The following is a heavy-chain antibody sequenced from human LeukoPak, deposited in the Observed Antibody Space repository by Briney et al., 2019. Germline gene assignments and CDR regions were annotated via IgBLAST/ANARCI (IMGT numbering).Heavy chain of an antibody. D-gene: IGHD5-12*01. V-gene: IGHV3-43*02. J-gene: IGHJ2*01. CDR1: GFTFDDYA. CDR2: ISGDGGST. Sequence: GGSLRLSCAASGFTFDDYAMHWVRQAPGKGLKWVSLISGDGGSTYYADSVKGRFTISRDNSKNSLYLQMNSLRTEDTALYYCAKGQGYGDYWYFDLWGRGTLVTVSS. CDR3: AKGQGYGDYWYFDL.